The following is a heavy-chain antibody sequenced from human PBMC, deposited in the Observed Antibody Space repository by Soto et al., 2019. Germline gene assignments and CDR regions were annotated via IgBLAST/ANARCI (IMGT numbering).Heavy chain of an antibody. V-gene: IGHV4-59*12. CDR2: IYYSGST. D-gene: IGHD2-15*01. CDR1: GGSISSYY. J-gene: IGHJ4*02. Sequence: PSETLSLTCTVSGGSISSYYWSWIRQPPGKGLEWIGYIYYSGSTNYNPSLKSRVTISVDTSKNQFSLKLSSVTAADTAVYYCARARVVVAAEFDYWGQGTLVTVSS. CDR3: ARARVVVAAEFDY.